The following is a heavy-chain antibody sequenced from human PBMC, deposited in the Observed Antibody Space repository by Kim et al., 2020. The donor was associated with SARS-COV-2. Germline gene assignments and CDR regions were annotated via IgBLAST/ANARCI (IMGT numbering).Heavy chain of an antibody. CDR1: GGSISNSFNY. CDR3: ARLPHDSSGYVDC. J-gene: IGHJ4*02. D-gene: IGHD3-22*01. V-gene: IGHV4-39*01. Sequence: SETLSLSCTVSGGSISNSFNYWGWIRQRPGKGLEWIGSVYHSGSTYDSPSLKSRVTVSVHTSKNQFSLKVTSVTAADTAVYFCARLPHDSSGYVDCWGQGILVTVSS. CDR2: VYHSGST.